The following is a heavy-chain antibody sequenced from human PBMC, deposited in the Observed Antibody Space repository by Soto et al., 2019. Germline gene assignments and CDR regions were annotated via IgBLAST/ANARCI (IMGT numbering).Heavy chain of an antibody. CDR2: IYYSGST. Sequence: SETLSLTCTVSGGSISSGGYYWSWIRQHPGKGLEWIGYIYYSGSTYYNPSLKSRVTISVDTSKNQFSLKLSSVTAADTAVYYCARYCSSTSCYQDSGNWFDPWGQGTLVTVSS. CDR3: ARYCSSTSCYQDSGNWFDP. D-gene: IGHD2-2*01. CDR1: GGSISSGGYY. V-gene: IGHV4-31*03. J-gene: IGHJ5*02.